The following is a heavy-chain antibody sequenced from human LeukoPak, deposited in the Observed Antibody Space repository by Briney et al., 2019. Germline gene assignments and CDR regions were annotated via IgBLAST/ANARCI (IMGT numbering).Heavy chain of an antibody. D-gene: IGHD4-17*01. V-gene: IGHV3-21*04. Sequence: GGSLRLSCAASESTFSSYSMNWVRQAPGKGLEWVSSISSSTTYIYYADSVKGRFTISRDNAKNSLYLQMNSLRAEDTAVYYCAKAGSTVTYDPYYYYYYMDVWGKGTTVTVSS. CDR3: AKAGSTVTYDPYYYYYYMDV. CDR1: ESTFSSYS. J-gene: IGHJ6*03. CDR2: ISSSTTYI.